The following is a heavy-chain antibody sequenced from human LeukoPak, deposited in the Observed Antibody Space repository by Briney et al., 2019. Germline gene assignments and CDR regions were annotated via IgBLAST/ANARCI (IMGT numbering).Heavy chain of an antibody. CDR1: GFTFTSYA. J-gene: IGHJ6*02. CDR2: ISGSGGST. CDR3: AKERASSSWKGMDV. V-gene: IGHV3-23*01. D-gene: IGHD6-13*01. Sequence: RAGGSLRLSCAVSGFTFTSYAMSWVRQAPGKGLEWVSAISGSGGSTCYADPVKGRFTIARDNSKNTLYLQMNSLRGEDTVVYYCAKERASSSWKGMDVWGQGTTVTVSS.